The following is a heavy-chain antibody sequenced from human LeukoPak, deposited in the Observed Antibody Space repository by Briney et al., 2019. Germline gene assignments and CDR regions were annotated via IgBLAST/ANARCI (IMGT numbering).Heavy chain of an antibody. CDR3: ARKGDGYNWSDY. V-gene: IGHV5-51*01. Sequence: GESLKISCKGSGYRFNAYWIAWVRQMPGKGLEWMGIIYPDDSDTRYSPSFQGQVTISADKSISTAYLQWSSLKASDTAMYYCARKGDGYNWSDYWGQGTMVTVSS. CDR2: IYPDDSDT. J-gene: IGHJ4*02. CDR1: GYRFNAYW. D-gene: IGHD5-24*01.